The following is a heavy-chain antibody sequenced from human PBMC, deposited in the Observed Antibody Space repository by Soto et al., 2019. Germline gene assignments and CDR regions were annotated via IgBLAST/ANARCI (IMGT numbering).Heavy chain of an antibody. CDR1: GGTFSSYT. D-gene: IGHD1-26*01. V-gene: IGHV1-69*02. CDR3: AHGRWEESRDGSRCWFDP. CDR2: IIPILGIA. J-gene: IGHJ5*02. Sequence: QVQLVQSGAEVKKPGSSVKVSCKASGGTFSSYTISWVRQAPGQGLEWMGRIIPILGIANYAQKFQGRVTITADKSTSTAYMELSSLRSEDTAVYYCAHGRWEESRDGSRCWFDPWGQGTLVTVSS.